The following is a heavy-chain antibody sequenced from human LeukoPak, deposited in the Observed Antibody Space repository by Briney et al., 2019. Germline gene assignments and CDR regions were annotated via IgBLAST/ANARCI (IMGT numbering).Heavy chain of an antibody. D-gene: IGHD3-16*01. CDR3: ARDWGSLQGHYYMDV. V-gene: IGHV4-61*08. CDR1: GGSISSGGYY. Sequence: PSETLSLTCTVSGGSISSGGYYWSWIRQPPGKGLEWIGYIYYRGDTNYNPSLKSRVTMSVDTSKNQFSLKLSSVTAADTAVYYCARDWGSLQGHYYMDVWGKGTTVTVSS. CDR2: IYYRGDT. J-gene: IGHJ6*03.